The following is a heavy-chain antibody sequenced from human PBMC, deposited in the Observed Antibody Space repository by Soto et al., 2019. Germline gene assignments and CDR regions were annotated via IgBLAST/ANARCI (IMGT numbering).Heavy chain of an antibody. J-gene: IGHJ5*02. CDR3: AKKGGGDLWSGQNWFDP. CDR2: ISGSGGST. D-gene: IGHD3-3*01. Sequence: EVQLLESGGGLVQPGGSLRLSCAASGFTFSSYAMSWVRQAPGKGLEWVSAISGSGGSTYYADSVKGRFTISRDNSKNTLYLQMNSLRAEDTAVYCCAKKGGGDLWSGQNWFDPWGQGTLVTVSS. V-gene: IGHV3-23*01. CDR1: GFTFSSYA.